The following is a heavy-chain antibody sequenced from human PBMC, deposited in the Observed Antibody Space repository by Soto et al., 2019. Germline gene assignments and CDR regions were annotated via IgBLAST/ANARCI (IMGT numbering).Heavy chain of an antibody. V-gene: IGHV1-3*01. J-gene: IGHJ6*03. CDR3: AGPSIAAPLYYYYYMDG. Sequence: ASVKVSCKASGYTFTSYAMHWVRQAPGQRLEWMGWINAGNGNTKYSQKFQGRVTITRDTSASTAYMELSSLRSEDTAVYYCAGPSIAAPLYYYYYMDGWGKGTKVTVSS. D-gene: IGHD6-6*01. CDR2: INAGNGNT. CDR1: GYTFTSYA.